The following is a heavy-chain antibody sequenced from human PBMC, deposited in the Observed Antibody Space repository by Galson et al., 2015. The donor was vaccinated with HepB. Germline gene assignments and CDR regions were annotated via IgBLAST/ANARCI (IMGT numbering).Heavy chain of an antibody. CDR1: GYTLTELS. V-gene: IGHV1-24*01. CDR2: FDPEDGET. CDR3: AKDTAAASTITYFDY. Sequence: SVKVSCKVSGYTLTELSMHWVRQAPGKGLEWMGGFDPEDGETIYAQKFQGRVTMTEDTSTDTAYMELSSLRSEDTAVYYCAKDTAAASTITYFDYWGQGTLVTVSS. J-gene: IGHJ4*02. D-gene: IGHD6-13*01.